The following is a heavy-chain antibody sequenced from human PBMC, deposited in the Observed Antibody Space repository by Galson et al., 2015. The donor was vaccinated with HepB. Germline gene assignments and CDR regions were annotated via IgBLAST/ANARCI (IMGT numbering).Heavy chain of an antibody. D-gene: IGHD4-23*01. CDR2: IIPIFGTA. J-gene: IGHJ4*02. CDR3: ARGGDYGGNSGGLGY. Sequence: SVKVSCKASGGTFSSYAISWVRQAPGQGLEWMGGIIPIFGTANYAQKFQGRVTITADEPTSTAYMELSSLRSEDTAVYYCARGGDYGGNSGGLGYWGQGTLVTVSS. V-gene: IGHV1-69*13. CDR1: GGTFSSYA.